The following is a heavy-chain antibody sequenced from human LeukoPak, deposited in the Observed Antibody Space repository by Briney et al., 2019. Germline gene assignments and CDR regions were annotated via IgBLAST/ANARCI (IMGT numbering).Heavy chain of an antibody. CDR3: ARGPIHLWLYYGMDG. D-gene: IGHD5-18*01. V-gene: IGHV3-49*04. J-gene: IGHJ6*02. CDR2: IRSEAYGGTT. CDR1: GFTFGDHA. Sequence: PGRSLRLSCTTSGFTFGDHAMCWVRQAPGKGLEWVGFIRSEAYGGTTEYAASVKGRFTISRDDSRGIAYLQMNSLKTEDTALYYCARGPIHLWLYYGMDGWGQGTTVTVSS.